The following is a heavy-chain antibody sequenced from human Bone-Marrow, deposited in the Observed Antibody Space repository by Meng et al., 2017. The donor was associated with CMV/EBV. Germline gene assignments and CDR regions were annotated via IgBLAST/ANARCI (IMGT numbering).Heavy chain of an antibody. J-gene: IGHJ4*02. Sequence: LSLTCAASGFTFSNAWMSWVRQAPGKGLEWVGRIKSKTDGGTTDYAAPVKGRFTISRDDSKNTLYLQMNSLKTEDTAVYYCTTAGGSRQQIYYWGQGNLVNVAS. CDR3: TTAGGSRQQIYY. D-gene: IGHD1-26*01. V-gene: IGHV3-15*01. CDR2: IKSKTDGGTT. CDR1: GFTFSNAW.